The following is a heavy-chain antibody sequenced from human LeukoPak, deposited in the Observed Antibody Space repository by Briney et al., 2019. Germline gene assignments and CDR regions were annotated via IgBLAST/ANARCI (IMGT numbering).Heavy chain of an antibody. D-gene: IGHD3-22*01. V-gene: IGHV1-69*04. Sequence: GASVKVSCEASGGTFSSYAISWVRQAPGQGLGWMGRIIPILGIANYAQKFQGRVTITADKSTSTAYMELSSLRAEDAAVYYCAGSSGYYYDHDYWGQGTLVTVSS. CDR1: GGTFSSYA. CDR2: IIPILGIA. J-gene: IGHJ4*02. CDR3: AGSSGYYYDHDY.